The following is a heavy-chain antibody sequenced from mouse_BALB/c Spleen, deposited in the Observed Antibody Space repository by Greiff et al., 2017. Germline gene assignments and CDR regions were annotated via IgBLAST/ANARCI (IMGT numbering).Heavy chain of an antibody. Sequence: EVQRVESGGGLVQPGGSMKLSCVASGFTFSNYWMNWVRQSPEKGLEWVAEIRLKSNNYATHYAESVKGRFTISRDDSKSSVYLQMNNLRAEDTGIYYCTRRYYYGSSYPYYFDYWGQGTTLTVSS. J-gene: IGHJ2*01. CDR2: IRLKSNNYAT. D-gene: IGHD1-1*01. V-gene: IGHV6-6*02. CDR3: TRRYYYGSSYPYYFDY. CDR1: GFTFSNYW.